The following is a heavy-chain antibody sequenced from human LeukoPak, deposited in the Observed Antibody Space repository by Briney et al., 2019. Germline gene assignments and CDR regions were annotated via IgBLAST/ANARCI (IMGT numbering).Heavy chain of an antibody. J-gene: IGHJ4*02. D-gene: IGHD3-10*01. CDR3: ARANPTPEPSPLLWFGESFDY. CDR1: GGTFSSYA. Sequence: SVKVSCKASGGTFSSYAISWVRQAPGQGLEWMGGIIPIFGTANYAQKFQGRATITADESTSTAYMELSSLRSEDTAVYYCARANPTPEPSPLLWFGESFDYWGQGTLVTVSS. CDR2: IIPIFGTA. V-gene: IGHV1-69*13.